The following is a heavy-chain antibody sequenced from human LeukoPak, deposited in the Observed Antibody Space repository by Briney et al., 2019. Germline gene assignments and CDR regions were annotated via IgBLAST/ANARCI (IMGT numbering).Heavy chain of an antibody. J-gene: IGHJ4*02. V-gene: IGHV4-30-2*01. Sequence: PSETLSLTCAVSGGSISSGGYSWSWIRQPPGKGLEWIGYIYHSGSTYYNPSLKSRVTISVDRSKNQFSLKLSSVTAADTAVYYCARGGYSYGSVDYWGQGTLVTASS. D-gene: IGHD5-18*01. CDR2: IYHSGST. CDR1: GGSISSGGYS. CDR3: ARGGYSYGSVDY.